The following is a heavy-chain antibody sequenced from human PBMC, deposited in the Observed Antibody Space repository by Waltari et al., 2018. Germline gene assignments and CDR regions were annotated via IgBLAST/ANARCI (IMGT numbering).Heavy chain of an antibody. CDR1: GYTFTTYG. Sequence: QVQLVQSGAEVKKSGASVKVSCKASGYTFTTYGLGWLRQARGQGLEWLGWVNANNGKTKYAQKLEGRVTMTTDTATDTAYMELRSLTFDDMAVYYCARRLRGGLDVWGQGTTVTVS. CDR2: VNANNGKT. CDR3: ARRLRGGLDV. D-gene: IGHD2-21*02. V-gene: IGHV1-18*03. J-gene: IGHJ6*02.